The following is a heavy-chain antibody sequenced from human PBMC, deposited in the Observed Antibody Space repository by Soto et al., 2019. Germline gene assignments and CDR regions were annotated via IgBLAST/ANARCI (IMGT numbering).Heavy chain of an antibody. CDR3: VRDLLYYDILTGYPYPLDY. V-gene: IGHV3-33*01. Sequence: QVQLVESGGGVVQPGRSLRLSCAASGFTFSSYGMHWVRQAPGKGLEWVAVIWYDGSNKYYADSVKGRFTISRDNSKNTLYLQMNSLRAEDTAVYYCVRDLLYYDILTGYPYPLDYWGQGTLVTVSS. J-gene: IGHJ4*02. D-gene: IGHD3-9*01. CDR1: GFTFSSYG. CDR2: IWYDGSNK.